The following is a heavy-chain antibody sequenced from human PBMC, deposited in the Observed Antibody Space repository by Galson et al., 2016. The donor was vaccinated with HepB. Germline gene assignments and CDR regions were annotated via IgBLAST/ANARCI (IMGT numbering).Heavy chain of an antibody. CDR3: VQGSTAPAV. D-gene: IGHD1-26*01. Sequence: SLRLSCAASGFTFRNYGTTWVRQAPGKGLEVVSSIGRSGDSTDYADSVKGRFTISRDNSKNTLSLQMNSLTADDTAINYCVQGSTAPAVWGKGTTVTVSS. CDR1: GFTFRNYG. V-gene: IGHV3-23*01. CDR2: IGRSGDST. J-gene: IGHJ6*04.